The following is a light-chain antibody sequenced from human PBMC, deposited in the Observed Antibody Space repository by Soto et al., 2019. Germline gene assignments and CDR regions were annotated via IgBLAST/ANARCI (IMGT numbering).Light chain of an antibody. CDR2: LDSDGSH. CDR3: QTWGTGIHVV. Sequence: QSVLTQSPSASASLGASVKLTCTLSSGHSSYAIAWHQQQPEKGPRYLMKLDSDGSHTKGDAIPDRFSGSSSGAERYLTVSRLQSEDEAEYYCQTWGTGIHVVFCGGTSRTVL. V-gene: IGLV4-69*01. J-gene: IGLJ2*01. CDR1: SGHSSYA.